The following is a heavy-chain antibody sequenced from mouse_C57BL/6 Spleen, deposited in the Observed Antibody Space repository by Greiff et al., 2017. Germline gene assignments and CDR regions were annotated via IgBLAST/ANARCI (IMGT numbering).Heavy chain of an antibody. Sequence: QVQLKQSGAELVKPGASVKISCKASGYAFSSYWMNWVKQRPGKGLEWIGQIYPGDGDTNYNGKFKGKATLTAYKSSSTAYMQLSSLTSEDAAVYFCARSSYGNYGYFDVWGTGTTVTVSS. CDR1: GYAFSSYW. CDR3: ARSSYGNYGYFDV. J-gene: IGHJ1*03. D-gene: IGHD2-10*01. V-gene: IGHV1-80*01. CDR2: IYPGDGDT.